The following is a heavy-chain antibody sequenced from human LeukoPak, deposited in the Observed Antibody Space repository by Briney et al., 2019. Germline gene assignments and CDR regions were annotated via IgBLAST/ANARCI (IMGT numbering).Heavy chain of an antibody. V-gene: IGHV3-21*01. CDR3: ARDLRTDGMDV. CDR2: ISSSSSYI. CDR1: GFTFSSYS. Sequence: PGGSLRLSCAASGFTFSSYSMNWVRQAPGKGLEWVSSISSSSSYIYYADSVKGRFTISRDNAKNSLYLQMDSLRAEDTAVYYCARDLRTDGMDVWGKGTTVTVSS. J-gene: IGHJ6*04.